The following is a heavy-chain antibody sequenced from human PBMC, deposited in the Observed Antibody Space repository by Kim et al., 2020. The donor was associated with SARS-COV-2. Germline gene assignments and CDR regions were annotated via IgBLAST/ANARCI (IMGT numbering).Heavy chain of an antibody. J-gene: IGHJ4*02. D-gene: IGHD2-15*01. V-gene: IGHV4-34*01. Sequence: SETLSLTCAVYGGSFSGYYWSWIRQPPGKGLEWIGEINHSGSTNYNPSLKSRVTISVDTSKNQFSLKLSSVTAADTAVYYCARGAPPDGHCSGGSCYFLWGQGTLVTVSS. CDR2: INHSGST. CDR3: ARGAPPDGHCSGGSCYFL. CDR1: GGSFSGYY.